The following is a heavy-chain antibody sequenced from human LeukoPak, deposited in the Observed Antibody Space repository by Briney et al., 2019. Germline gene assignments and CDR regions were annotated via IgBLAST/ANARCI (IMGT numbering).Heavy chain of an antibody. J-gene: IGHJ5*02. CDR3: ARDTYYYDSSYNWFDP. D-gene: IGHD3-22*01. Sequence: SETLSLTCAVSGGSISSSNWWSWVRQPPGKGLEWIGEIYHSGSTNYNPSLKSRVTISVDKSKNQFSLKLSSVTAADTAVYYCARDTYYYDSSYNWFDPWGQGTLVTVSS. V-gene: IGHV4-4*02. CDR1: GGSISSSNW. CDR2: IYHSGST.